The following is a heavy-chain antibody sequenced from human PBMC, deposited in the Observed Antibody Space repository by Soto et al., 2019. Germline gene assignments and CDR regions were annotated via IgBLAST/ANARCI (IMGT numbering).Heavy chain of an antibody. CDR3: VKSSSCYHEPNYYFDY. D-gene: IGHD6-13*01. Sequence: GESLKISCSASGFTFSSYAMHWVRQAPGKGLEYVSAISSNGGSTYYADSVKGRFTISRDNSKNTLYLQMSSLRAEDTAVYYCVKSSSCYHEPNYYFDYWGQGTLVTVSS. CDR2: ISSNGGST. V-gene: IGHV3-64D*08. J-gene: IGHJ4*02. CDR1: GFTFSSYA.